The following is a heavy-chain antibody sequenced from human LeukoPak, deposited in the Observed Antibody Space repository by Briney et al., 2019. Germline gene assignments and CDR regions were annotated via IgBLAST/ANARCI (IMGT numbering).Heavy chain of an antibody. CDR1: GYTFTSYY. J-gene: IGHJ4*02. D-gene: IGHD5-12*01. CDR2: INPSGGST. Sequence: ASVKVSCKASGYTFTSYYMHWVRQAPGQGLEWMGIINPSGGSTSYAQKFQGRVTMTRDTSTSTVYMELSSLRSEDTAVYYCARSVRDGYNYSPKYFDYWGQGTLVTVSS. V-gene: IGHV1-46*01. CDR3: ARSVRDGYNYSPKYFDY.